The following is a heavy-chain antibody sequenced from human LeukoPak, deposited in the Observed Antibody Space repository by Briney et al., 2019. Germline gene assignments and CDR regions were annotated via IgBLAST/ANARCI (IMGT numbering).Heavy chain of an antibody. CDR3: AKPTRGSGSFLIEY. D-gene: IGHD1-26*01. CDR1: GGSFSGYY. CDR2: INHSGST. J-gene: IGHJ4*02. Sequence: SETLSLTCAVYGGSFSGYYWSWIRQPPGKGLEWIGEINHSGSTNYNPSLKSRVTISVDTSKNQFSLKLSSVTAADTAVYYCAKPTRGSGSFLIEYWGQGTLVTVSS. V-gene: IGHV4-34*01.